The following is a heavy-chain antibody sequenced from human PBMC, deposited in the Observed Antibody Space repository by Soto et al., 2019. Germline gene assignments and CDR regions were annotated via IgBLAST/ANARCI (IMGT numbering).Heavy chain of an antibody. J-gene: IGHJ4*02. Sequence: SETLSLTCAVSSGSISSSNWWSWVRQPPGKGLEWIGEIYHSGSTNYNPSLKSRVTISVDKSKNQFSLKLSSVTAADTAVYYCARVGGSIAAAKDFDYWGQGTLVTVAS. V-gene: IGHV4-4*02. CDR3: ARVGGSIAAAKDFDY. D-gene: IGHD6-13*01. CDR2: IYHSGST. CDR1: SGSISSSNW.